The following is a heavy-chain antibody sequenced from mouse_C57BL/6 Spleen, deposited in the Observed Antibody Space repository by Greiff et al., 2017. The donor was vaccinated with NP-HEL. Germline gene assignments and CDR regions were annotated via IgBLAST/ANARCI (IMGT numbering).Heavy chain of an antibody. V-gene: IGHV1-50*01. J-gene: IGHJ3*01. D-gene: IGHD2-3*01. CDR3: ARREGSYDGYLAWFAY. CDR1: GYTFPSSW. CDR2: IDPSDSYT. Sequence: QVQLKQPGAELVKPGASVKLSCKASGYTFPSSWIRWVNRRPGKGLGWIGEIDPSDSYTNNNQKLKGKATLTVDTSSSTAYMQLSSLTSEDSAVYYCARREGSYDGYLAWFAYWGQGTLVTVSA.